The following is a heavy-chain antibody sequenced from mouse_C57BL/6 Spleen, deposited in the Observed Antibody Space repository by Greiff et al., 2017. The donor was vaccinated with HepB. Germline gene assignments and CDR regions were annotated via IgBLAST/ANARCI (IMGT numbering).Heavy chain of an antibody. CDR1: GYSFTGYY. Sequence: VQLQQSGPELVKPGASVKISCKASGYSFTGYYMNWVKQSPEKSLEWIGEINPSTGGTTYNQKFKAKATLTVDKSSSTAYMQLKSLTSEDSAVYYCAINSDYWGQGTTLTVSS. J-gene: IGHJ2*01. V-gene: IGHV1-42*01. CDR2: INPSTGGT. CDR3: AINSDY.